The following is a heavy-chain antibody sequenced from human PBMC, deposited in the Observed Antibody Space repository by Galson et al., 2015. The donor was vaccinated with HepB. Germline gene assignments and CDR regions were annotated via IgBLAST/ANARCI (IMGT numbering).Heavy chain of an antibody. D-gene: IGHD2-2*01. CDR2: INHSGST. J-gene: IGHJ5*02. V-gene: IGHV4-34*01. CDR1: GGSFRGYY. CDR3: ARASEYCSSTSCPRAISHMNNWFDP. Sequence: ETLSLTCAVYGGSFRGYYWSWIRQPPGKGLEWIGEINHSGSTNYNPSLKSRVTISVDTSKNQFSLKLSSVTAADTAVYYCARASEYCSSTSCPRAISHMNNWFDPWGQGTLVTVSS.